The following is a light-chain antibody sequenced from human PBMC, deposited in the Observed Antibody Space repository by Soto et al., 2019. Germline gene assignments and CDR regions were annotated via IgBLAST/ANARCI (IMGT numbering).Light chain of an antibody. V-gene: IGKV3-20*01. CDR3: HQYGGSPQT. J-gene: IGKJ1*01. CDR1: QSVSNY. Sequence: EIVLTQSPGTLSLSPGERATLSCRASQSVSNYLAWYQRKPGQAPRLLIYGASRRATGIPDRFSGSGSGTDFTLTISRLEPEDFAVYYCHQYGGSPQTFGQGTKVDIK. CDR2: GAS.